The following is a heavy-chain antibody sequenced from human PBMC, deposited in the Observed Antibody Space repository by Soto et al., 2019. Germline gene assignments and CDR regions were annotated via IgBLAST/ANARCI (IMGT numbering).Heavy chain of an antibody. D-gene: IGHD1-26*01. V-gene: IGHV3-48*03. Sequence: GGSLRLSCAASGFTFSSYEMNWVRQAPGKGLEWVSYISSSGSTIYYADSVKGRFTISRDNAKNSLYLQMNSLRAEDTAGYYCARDNSGSYYRWFDHWGQGTLVTVSS. CDR1: GFTFSSYE. J-gene: IGHJ5*02. CDR2: ISSSGSTI. CDR3: ARDNSGSYYRWFDH.